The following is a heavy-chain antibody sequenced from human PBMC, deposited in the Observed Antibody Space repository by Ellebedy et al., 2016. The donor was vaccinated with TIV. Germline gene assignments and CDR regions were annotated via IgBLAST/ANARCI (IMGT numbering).Heavy chain of an antibody. J-gene: IGHJ4*02. CDR3: ARASDYDVLTGYSRLDY. Sequence: GESLKISCEASGFIFSSYAMHWVRQAPGKGLEWVAVISSDGSNKYYADSVKGRFTISRDNSKNTLYLQMNSLRAEDTAVYYCARASDYDVLTGYSRLDYWGQGTLVTVSS. V-gene: IGHV3-30*04. CDR2: ISSDGSNK. CDR1: GFIFSSYA. D-gene: IGHD3-9*01.